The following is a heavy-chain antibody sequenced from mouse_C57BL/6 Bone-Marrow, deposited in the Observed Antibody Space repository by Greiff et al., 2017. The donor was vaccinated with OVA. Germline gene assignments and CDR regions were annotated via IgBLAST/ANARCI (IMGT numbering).Heavy chain of an antibody. Sequence: DVMLVESGGGLVQPKGSLKLSCAASGFSFNTYAMNWVRQAPGKGLEWVARIRSKSNNYATYYADSVKDRFTISRDDSESMLYLQMNNLKTEDTAMYYCVRYYGTPYWGQGTLVTVSA. CDR1: GFSFNTYA. CDR3: VRYYGTPY. V-gene: IGHV10-1*01. J-gene: IGHJ3*01. CDR2: IRSKSNNYAT. D-gene: IGHD1-1*01.